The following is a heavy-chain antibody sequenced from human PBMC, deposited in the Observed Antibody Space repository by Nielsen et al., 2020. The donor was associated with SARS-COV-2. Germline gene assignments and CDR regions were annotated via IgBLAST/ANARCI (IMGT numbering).Heavy chain of an antibody. Sequence: GGSLRLSCAASGFSFSSYAMTWVRQAPGKGLEWVSSIGTTGDKTFYADSVKGRFTISRDKSKNTLYLQMNSLRAEDAAVYYCARVWYDSSGYYYRAFDYWGQGTLVTVSS. V-gene: IGHV3-23*01. CDR3: ARVWYDSSGYYYRAFDY. CDR2: IGTTGDKT. CDR1: GFSFSSYA. D-gene: IGHD3-22*01. J-gene: IGHJ4*02.